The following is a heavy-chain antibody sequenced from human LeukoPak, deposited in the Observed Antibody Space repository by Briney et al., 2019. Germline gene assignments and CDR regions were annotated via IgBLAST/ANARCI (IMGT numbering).Heavy chain of an antibody. D-gene: IGHD4-17*01. CDR2: ISSSSSYI. V-gene: IGHV3-21*01. Sequence: PGRSLRLSCAASGFTFSSYAMHWVRQAPGKGLEWISSISSSSSYIYYADSVKGRFTISRDNAKNSLYLQMNSLRAEDTAVYYCARGSRGVTIYYFDYWGQGTLVTVSS. J-gene: IGHJ4*02. CDR1: GFTFSSYA. CDR3: ARGSRGVTIYYFDY.